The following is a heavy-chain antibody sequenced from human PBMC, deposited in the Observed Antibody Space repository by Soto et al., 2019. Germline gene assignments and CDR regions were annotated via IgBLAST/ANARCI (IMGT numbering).Heavy chain of an antibody. CDR2: IYYSGST. Sequence: PSETLSLTCTVSGGSISSYYWSWIRQPPGKGLEWIGYIYYSGSTNYNPSLKSRVTISVDTSKNQFSLKLSSVTAADTAVYYCASTSIEWLRLGEFYFDYWGQGTLVTVS. D-gene: IGHD5-12*01. CDR1: GGSISSYY. CDR3: ASTSIEWLRLGEFYFDY. J-gene: IGHJ4*02. V-gene: IGHV4-59*01.